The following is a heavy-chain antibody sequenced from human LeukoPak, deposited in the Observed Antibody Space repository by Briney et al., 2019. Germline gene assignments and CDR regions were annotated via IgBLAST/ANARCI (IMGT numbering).Heavy chain of an antibody. CDR3: ARDRGFGELYFFWFDP. J-gene: IGHJ5*02. V-gene: IGHV3-21*01. D-gene: IGHD3-10*01. CDR2: ISSSSSYI. CDR1: GFTFSSYS. Sequence: GVSLRLSCAASGFTFSSYSMNWVRQTPGKGLEWVSSISSSSSYIYYADSVKGRFTISRDNAKNSLYLQMNSLRAEDTAVYYCARDRGFGELYFFWFDPWGQGTLVTVSS.